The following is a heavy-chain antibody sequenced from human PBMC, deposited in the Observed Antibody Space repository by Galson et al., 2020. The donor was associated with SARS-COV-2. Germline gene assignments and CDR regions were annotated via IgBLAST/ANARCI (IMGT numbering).Heavy chain of an antibody. V-gene: IGHV3-30*18. CDR3: AKGGHGPRWLQVILDY. D-gene: IGHD5-12*01. Sequence: GGSLRLSCAASGFTFSSYGMHWVRQAPGKGLEWVAVISYDGSIDYYADSVKGRFTISRDNSKNTLYLQMNSLTAEDTAVYYCAKGGHGPRWLQVILDYWGQGTLVTVSS. CDR1: GFTFSSYG. J-gene: IGHJ4*02. CDR2: ISYDGSID.